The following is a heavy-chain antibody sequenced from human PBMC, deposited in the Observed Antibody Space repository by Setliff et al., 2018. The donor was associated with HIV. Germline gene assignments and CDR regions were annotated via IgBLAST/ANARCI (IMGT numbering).Heavy chain of an antibody. CDR3: ARRRDWAKTVDF. Sequence: PSETLSLTCAVSGVSFSGDYWSWARQPPGKGLEWIAEVHPSGSINYNSSLKSQVAISVDTSNNQFSLTMTSVTAADTAVYYCARRRDWAKTVDFWGQGALVTVSS. CDR1: GVSFSGDY. CDR2: VHPSGSI. D-gene: IGHD3-9*01. V-gene: IGHV4-34*01. J-gene: IGHJ4*02.